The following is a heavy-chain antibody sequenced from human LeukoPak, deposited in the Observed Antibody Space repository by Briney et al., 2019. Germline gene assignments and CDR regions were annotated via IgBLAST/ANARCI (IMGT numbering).Heavy chain of an antibody. CDR3: ARVREEYYYGSGSYYGPYYYYYMDV. V-gene: IGHV1-2*02. J-gene: IGHJ6*03. Sequence: GASVKASCKASGYTFTGYYMHWVRQAPGQGLEWMGWINPNSGGTNYAQKFQGRVTMTRDTSISTAYMELRSLRSDDTAVYYCARVREEYYYGSGSYYGPYYYYYMDVWGKGTTVTISS. CDR1: GYTFTGYY. D-gene: IGHD3-10*01. CDR2: INPNSGGT.